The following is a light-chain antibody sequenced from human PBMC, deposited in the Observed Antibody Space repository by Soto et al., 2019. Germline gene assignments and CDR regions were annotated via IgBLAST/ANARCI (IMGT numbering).Light chain of an antibody. CDR3: QSYDSSLSAL. CDR2: GNS. V-gene: IGLV1-40*01. Sequence: QSVLTQPPSVSGAPGQRVTISCTGSSSNIGAGYDVHWYQQLPGTAPKLLIYGNSNRPSGVPDRFSGSKSGTSASLAITGLQAEEEADYYCQSYDSSLSALVGGGTKLTVL. J-gene: IGLJ2*01. CDR1: SSNIGAGYD.